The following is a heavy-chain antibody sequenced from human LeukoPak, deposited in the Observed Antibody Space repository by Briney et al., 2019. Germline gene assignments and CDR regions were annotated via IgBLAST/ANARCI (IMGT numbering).Heavy chain of an antibody. J-gene: IGHJ4*02. CDR1: GDSISSSSYY. Sequence: SETLSLTCTVSGDSISSSSYYWGWIRQPPGKGLEWIGSIYYSGSTYYNPSLVSRVTISVDTSKNQFSLKLSSVTAADTAVYYCARHQTAFTWGQGTLVTVSS. V-gene: IGHV4-39*01. CDR3: ARHQTAFT. CDR2: IYYSGST. D-gene: IGHD2-21*02.